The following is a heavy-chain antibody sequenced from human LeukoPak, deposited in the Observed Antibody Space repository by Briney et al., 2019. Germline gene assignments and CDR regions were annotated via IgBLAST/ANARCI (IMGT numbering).Heavy chain of an antibody. CDR1: GGSISSYY. V-gene: IGHV4-59*01. J-gene: IGHJ3*02. CDR3: ARSESTRYYYDSSGRGAFDI. D-gene: IGHD3-22*01. CDR2: IYYSGST. Sequence: SETLSLTCTVSGGSISSYYWSWIRQPPGKGLEWIGYIYYSGSTNYNPSLKSRVTISVDTSKNQFSPKLSSVTAADTAVYYCARSESTRYYYDSSGRGAFDIWGQGTMVTVSS.